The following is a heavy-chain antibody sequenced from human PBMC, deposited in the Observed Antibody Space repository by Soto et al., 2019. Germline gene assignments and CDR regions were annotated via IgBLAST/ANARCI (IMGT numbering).Heavy chain of an antibody. CDR3: AKYGEDYYSAMDV. CDR1: GFSITTGYY. J-gene: IGHJ6*02. V-gene: IGHV4-38-2*01. Sequence: KSSETLSLTCAVSGFSITTGYYWGWIRQPPGKGLEWIGNIYHSGSTYYNPSLKSRVTISIDTSKNQFLLMLNSVTAADSAVYYCAKYGEDYYSAMDVWGQGTTVTVSS. D-gene: IGHD4-17*01. CDR2: IYHSGST.